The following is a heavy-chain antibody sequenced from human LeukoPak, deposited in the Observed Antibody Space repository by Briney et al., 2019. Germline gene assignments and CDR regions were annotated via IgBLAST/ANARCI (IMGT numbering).Heavy chain of an antibody. CDR3: VRDPDALDY. CDR1: GFTISSYS. V-gene: IGHV3-48*02. J-gene: IGHJ4*02. Sequence: GGSLRLSCVASGFTISSYSMNWVRQAPGKGLEWVSYIRSSGRTIYYADSVRGRFTISRDSAKNSLYLQMDSLRDKDTGVYYCVRDPDALDYWGQGTLVTVSS. CDR2: IRSSGRTI.